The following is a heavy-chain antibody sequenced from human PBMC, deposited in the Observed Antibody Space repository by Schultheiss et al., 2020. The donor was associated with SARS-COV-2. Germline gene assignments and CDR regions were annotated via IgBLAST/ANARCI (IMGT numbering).Heavy chain of an antibody. J-gene: IGHJ6*02. V-gene: IGHV4-38-2*02. CDR1: GYSISSGYY. D-gene: IGHD2-2*01. Sequence: SETLSLTCAVSGYSISSGYYWGWIRQPPGKGLEWIGSIYHSGSTYYNPSLKSRVTISVDTSKNQFSLKLSSVTAADTAVYYCARDIVVPAAGYGMDVWGQGTTVTVSS. CDR3: ARDIVVPAAGYGMDV. CDR2: IYHSGST.